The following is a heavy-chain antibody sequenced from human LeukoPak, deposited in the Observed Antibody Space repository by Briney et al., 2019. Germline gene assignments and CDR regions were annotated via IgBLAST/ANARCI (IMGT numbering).Heavy chain of an antibody. CDR3: ARHDDSSFSFDY. Sequence: GGSLRLSCAASGFTFSSYEMNWVRRAPGKGLEWVSYISSSGSTIYYADSVKGRFTISRDNAKNSLYLQMNSLRAEDTAVYYCARHDDSSFSFDYWGQGTLVTVSS. CDR2: ISSSGSTI. D-gene: IGHD3-3*01. CDR1: GFTFSSYE. J-gene: IGHJ4*02. V-gene: IGHV3-48*03.